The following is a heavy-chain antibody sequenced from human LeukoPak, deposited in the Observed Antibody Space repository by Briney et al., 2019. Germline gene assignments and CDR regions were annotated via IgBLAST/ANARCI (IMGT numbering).Heavy chain of an antibody. D-gene: IGHD6-19*01. CDR1: GFTFSSYW. CDR2: IGGDGTTT. Sequence: GGSLRLSCSASGFTFSSYWMHWVRQAPGKGLVWVSHIGGDGTTTGYADSMKGRFTISRDNAKNTLYLQMNSLRVEDTAVYYCASSIVVPGHYWGQGTLVTVSS. V-gene: IGHV3-74*01. CDR3: ASSIVVPGHY. J-gene: IGHJ4*02.